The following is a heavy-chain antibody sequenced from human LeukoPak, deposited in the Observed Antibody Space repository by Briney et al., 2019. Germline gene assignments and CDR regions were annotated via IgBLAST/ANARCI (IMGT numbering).Heavy chain of an antibody. CDR3: ARGGWDCSSTSCYFYYYYYMDV. V-gene: IGHV3-30*04. J-gene: IGHJ6*03. CDR2: ISYDGSNK. CDR1: GFTFSSYA. Sequence: GGSLRLSCAASGFTFSSYAMHWVRQAPGKGLEWVAVISYDGSNKYYADSVKGRFTISRDNSKNTLYLQMNSLRAEDTAVYYCARGGWDCSSTSCYFYYYYYMDVWGKGTTVTISS. D-gene: IGHD2-2*01.